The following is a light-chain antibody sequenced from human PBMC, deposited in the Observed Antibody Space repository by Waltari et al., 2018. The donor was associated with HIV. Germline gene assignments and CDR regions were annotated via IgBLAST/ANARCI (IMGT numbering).Light chain of an antibody. CDR3: GTWDTRLSAWV. J-gene: IGLJ3*02. V-gene: IGLV1-51*02. CDR1: GSNIGNNY. Sequence: QSVLTQPPSVSAAPGQKVTISCSGSGSNIGNNYVSWYQQLPGTAPKVLMFENNKRHSGAPDRFSGYKSDTSATLAITGLQPGDEAYYYCGTWDTRLSAWVFGGGTKLSVL. CDR2: ENN.